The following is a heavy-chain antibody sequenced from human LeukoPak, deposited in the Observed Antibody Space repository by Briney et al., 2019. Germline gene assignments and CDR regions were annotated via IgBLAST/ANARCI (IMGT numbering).Heavy chain of an antibody. CDR2: IYYSGST. CDR1: ADSISSVSYY. V-gene: IGHV4-61*10. Sequence: SETLSLTCTVSADSISSVSYYWSWIREPAGKGLEWIGRIYYSGSTNYNPSLKSRVTISVDTSKNQFSLKLSSVTAADTAVYYCAPLYCSSTSCYAGKNWFDPWGQGTLVTVSS. J-gene: IGHJ5*02. D-gene: IGHD2-2*01. CDR3: APLYCSSTSCYAGKNWFDP.